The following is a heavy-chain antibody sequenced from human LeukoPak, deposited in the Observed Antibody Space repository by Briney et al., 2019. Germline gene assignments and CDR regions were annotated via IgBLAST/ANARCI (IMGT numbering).Heavy chain of an antibody. V-gene: IGHV4-59*08. CDR2: IYYSGST. D-gene: IGHD2/OR15-2a*01. CDR3: AGSTGPYFLDY. Sequence: SETLSLTCTVSGGSISSYYWSWIRQPPGKGLEWIGYIYYSGSTNYNPSLKSRVTISVDTSKNHFSLKLSSVTAADTAVYYCAGSTGPYFLDYWGQGTLVTVSS. CDR1: GGSISSYY. J-gene: IGHJ4*02.